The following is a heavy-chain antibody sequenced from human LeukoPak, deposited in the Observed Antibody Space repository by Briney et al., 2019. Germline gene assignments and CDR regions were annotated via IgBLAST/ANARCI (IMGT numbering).Heavy chain of an antibody. CDR1: GYDYTGFY. V-gene: IGHV1-2*06. Sequence: ASVKVSCKASGYDYTGFYIYWVRQAPGQGLEWMGRINPKSGGTNYGQKFQGRVTTTRDTSISTAYMELSRLTSDDTAVYYCARDGGYCGSTTCYSRAEYYYYGLDAWGQGTTVTVSS. CDR3: ARDGGYCGSTTCYSRAEYYYYGLDA. CDR2: INPKSGGT. D-gene: IGHD2-2*02. J-gene: IGHJ6*02.